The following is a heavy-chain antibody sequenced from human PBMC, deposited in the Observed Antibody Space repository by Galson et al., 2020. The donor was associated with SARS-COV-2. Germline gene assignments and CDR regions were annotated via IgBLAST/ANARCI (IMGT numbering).Heavy chain of an antibody. CDR2: INHSGST. D-gene: IGHD5-18*01. V-gene: IGHV4-34*01. J-gene: IGHJ3*02. Sequence: SQTLSLTCAVYGGSFSGYYWSWIRQPPGKGLEWIGEINHSGSTNYNPSLKSRVTISVDTSKNQFSLKLSSVTAADTAVYYCARVRIQLWPRGAFDIWGQGTMVTVSS. CDR3: ARVRIQLWPRGAFDI. CDR1: GGSFSGYY.